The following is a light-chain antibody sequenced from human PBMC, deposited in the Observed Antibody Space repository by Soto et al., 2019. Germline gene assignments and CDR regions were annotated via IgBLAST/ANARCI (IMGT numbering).Light chain of an antibody. J-gene: IGKJ2*01. Sequence: EIVLTQSPATLSLSPGERATLSCRASQSVSSYLAWSQQKPGQAPRLLIYDASTRATGIPARFSSSGSGTSFTPTISSLEPEDFAGYHCQQRSNWPPRYTFGQGTKLDIK. CDR3: QQRSNWPPRYT. CDR2: DAS. CDR1: QSVSSY. V-gene: IGKV3-11*01.